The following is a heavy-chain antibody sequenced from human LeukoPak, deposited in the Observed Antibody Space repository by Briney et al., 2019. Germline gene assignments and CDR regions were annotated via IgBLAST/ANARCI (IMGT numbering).Heavy chain of an antibody. D-gene: IGHD4-17*01. CDR1: GFTFSSYG. CDR3: ARDKVATVIPYYFDY. J-gene: IGHJ4*02. CDR2: IRYDGSNK. Sequence: GGSLRLSCAASGFTFSSYGMHWVRQAPGKGLEWVAFIRYDGSNKYYTDSVKGRFTISRDNAKNSLYLQMNSLRAEDTAVYYCARDKVATVIPYYFDYWGQGTLVTVSS. V-gene: IGHV3-30*02.